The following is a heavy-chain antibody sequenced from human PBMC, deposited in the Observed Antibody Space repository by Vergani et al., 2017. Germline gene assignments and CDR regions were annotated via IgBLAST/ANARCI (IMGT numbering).Heavy chain of an antibody. CDR2: ISWNSGSI. CDR1: GFTFDDYA. CDR3: AKDWYDH. V-gene: IGHV3-9*01. Sequence: EVQLVESGGGLVQPGRSLRLSCAASGFTFDDYAMHWVRQVPGKGLEWVSGISWNSGSIDYADSVKGRFTISRDNSKNMLYLQMNSLRADDTAVYYCAKDWYDHWGQGTLVTVSS. D-gene: IGHD3-16*01. J-gene: IGHJ4*02.